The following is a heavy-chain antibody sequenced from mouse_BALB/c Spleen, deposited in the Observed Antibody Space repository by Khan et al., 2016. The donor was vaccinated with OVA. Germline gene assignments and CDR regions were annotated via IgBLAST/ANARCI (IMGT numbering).Heavy chain of an antibody. CDR1: GFNIKDTY. V-gene: IGHV14-3*02. D-gene: IGHD1-1*01. CDR2: IDPANGNT. J-gene: IGHJ2*01. CDR3: ARRRNYYGSLDY. Sequence: VQLQQSGAELVKPGASVKLSCTASGFNIKDTYMHWVKQRPEQGLEWIGRIDPANGNTKSDPKFQGKVTITADTSSNTAYLQLSSLTYEDTAVYYCARRRNYYGSLDYWGQGTTLTVSS.